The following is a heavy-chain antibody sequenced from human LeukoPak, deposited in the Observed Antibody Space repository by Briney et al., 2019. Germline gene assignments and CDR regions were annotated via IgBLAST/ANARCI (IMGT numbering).Heavy chain of an antibody. CDR1: GGSFSGYY. CDR3: ARGARGVVPAAISY. J-gene: IGHJ4*02. D-gene: IGHD2-2*01. Sequence: PSETLSLTCAVCGGSFSGYYWSWIRQPPGKGLEWIGEINHSGSTNYNPSLKSRVTISVDTSKNQFSLKLSSVTAADTAVYYCARGARGVVPAAISYWGQGTLVTVSS. V-gene: IGHV4-34*01. CDR2: INHSGST.